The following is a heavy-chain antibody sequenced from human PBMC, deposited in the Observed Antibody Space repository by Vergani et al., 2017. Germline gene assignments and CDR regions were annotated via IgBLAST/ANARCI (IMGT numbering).Heavy chain of an antibody. CDR3: AKVSTPWQQLVQGGYFDY. Sequence: EVQLLESGGGLVQPGGSLRLSCAASGFTFSSYAMSWVRQAPGKGLEWVSAISGSGGSTYYADSVKGRFTISRDNAKNSLYLQMNSLRAEDTALYYCAKVSTPWQQLVQGGYFDYWGQGTLVTVSS. D-gene: IGHD6-13*01. CDR2: ISGSGGST. V-gene: IGHV3-23*01. J-gene: IGHJ4*02. CDR1: GFTFSSYA.